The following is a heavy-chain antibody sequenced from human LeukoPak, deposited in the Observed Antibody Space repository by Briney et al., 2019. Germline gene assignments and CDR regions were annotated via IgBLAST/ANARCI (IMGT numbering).Heavy chain of an antibody. CDR1: GFPFSSYA. CDR2: ISGSGGST. V-gene: IGHV3-23*01. CDR3: ASGPPFLKYFEY. Sequence: GGSLRLSCAASGFPFSSYAMSWVRQAPGKGLEWVSAISGSGGSTYYADSVKGRFTISRDNSKNTLYLQMNSLRAEDTAVYYCASGPPFLKYFEYWGQGTLVTVSS. J-gene: IGHJ4*02. D-gene: IGHD3-3*01.